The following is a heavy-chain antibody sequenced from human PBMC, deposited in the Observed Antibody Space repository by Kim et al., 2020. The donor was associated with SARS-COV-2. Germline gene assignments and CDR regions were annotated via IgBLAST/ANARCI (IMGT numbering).Heavy chain of an antibody. CDR2: ISGSGLRT. V-gene: IGHV3-23*01. J-gene: IGHJ4*02. CDR3: EASDY. Sequence: ISGSGLRTHYADSVKGRFTIARANSESTLFLQMNYLRAEDTAIYYCEASDYWGQGSLVTVSS.